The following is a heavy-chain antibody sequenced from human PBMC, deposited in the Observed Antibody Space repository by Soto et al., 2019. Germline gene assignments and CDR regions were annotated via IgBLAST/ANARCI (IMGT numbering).Heavy chain of an antibody. CDR3: ARDTHSGSSRIDY. Sequence: GGSLRLSCAASGFTVSTNHMNWVRQAPGKGLEWVSSISSSSSYIYYADSVKGRFTISRDNAKNSLYLQMNSLRAEDTAVYYCARDTHSGSSRIDYWGQGTLVTVSS. CDR2: ISSSSSYI. D-gene: IGHD6-6*01. CDR1: GFTVSTNH. J-gene: IGHJ4*02. V-gene: IGHV3-21*01.